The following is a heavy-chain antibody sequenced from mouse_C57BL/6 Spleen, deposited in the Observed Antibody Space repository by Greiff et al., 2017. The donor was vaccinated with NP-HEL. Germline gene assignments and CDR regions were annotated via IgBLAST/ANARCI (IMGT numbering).Heavy chain of an antibody. D-gene: IGHD2-3*01. CDR2: IYPGSGNT. CDR3: ASKPYDGYPGFLFAY. CDR1: GYSFTSYY. J-gene: IGHJ3*01. V-gene: IGHV1-66*01. Sequence: QVQLKQSGPELVKPGASVKISCKASGYSFTSYYIHWVKQRPGQGLEWIGWIYPGSGNTKYNEKFKGKATLTADTSSSTAYMQLSSLTSEDSAVYYCASKPYDGYPGFLFAYWGQGTLVTVSA.